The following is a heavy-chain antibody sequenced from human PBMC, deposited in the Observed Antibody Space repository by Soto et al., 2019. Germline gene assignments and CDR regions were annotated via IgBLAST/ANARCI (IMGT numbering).Heavy chain of an antibody. V-gene: IGHV3-48*01. Sequence: GGSLRLSCAASGFPFSSYGMNWVRQAPGKGLEWLSYISSSSSSIYYADSVKGRFTISRDNAKNSLFLQMNSLRAEDTAVYYCARVDRTYGDDAFDIWGKDTMVTV. CDR2: ISSSSSSI. J-gene: IGHJ3*02. CDR1: GFPFSSYG. D-gene: IGHD4-17*01. CDR3: ARVDRTYGDDAFDI.